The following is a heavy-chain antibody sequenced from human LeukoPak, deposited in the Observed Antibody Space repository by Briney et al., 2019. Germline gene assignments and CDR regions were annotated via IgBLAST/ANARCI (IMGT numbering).Heavy chain of an antibody. D-gene: IGHD3-16*01. CDR2: IRSKAYAETT. Sequence: GGSLRLSCTTSGFSFRDYALTWVRQAPGKGLEWVGFIRSKAYAETTEYAASVKGRFTISRDDSKTIAYLQMNSLTTEDTAVYYCAKDPRGSHTPPIAFDIWGQGTMVTVSS. V-gene: IGHV3-49*04. CDR1: GFSFRDYA. CDR3: AKDPRGSHTPPIAFDI. J-gene: IGHJ3*02.